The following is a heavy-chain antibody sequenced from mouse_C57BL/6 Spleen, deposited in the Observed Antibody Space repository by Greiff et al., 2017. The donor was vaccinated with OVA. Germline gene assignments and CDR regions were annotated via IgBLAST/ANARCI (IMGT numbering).Heavy chain of an antibody. D-gene: IGHD1-1*01. V-gene: IGHV1-80*01. CDR2: IYPGDGDT. Sequence: QVQLKQSGAELVKPGASVKISCKASGYAFSSYWMNWVKQRPGKGLEWIGQIYPGDGDTNYNGKFKGKATLTADKSSSTAYMQPRIPTSEDAAVYFCARDYGSSYGDYYAMDYWGQGTSVTVSS. J-gene: IGHJ4*01. CDR1: GYAFSSYW. CDR3: ARDYGSSYGDYYAMDY.